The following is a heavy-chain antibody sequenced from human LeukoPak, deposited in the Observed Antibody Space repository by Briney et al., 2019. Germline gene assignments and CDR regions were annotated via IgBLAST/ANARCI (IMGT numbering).Heavy chain of an antibody. D-gene: IGHD3-22*01. CDR2: IYYSGSA. V-gene: IGHV4-59*08. Sequence: SETLSLTCTVSGGSISSYYWNWIRQPPGKGLEWIGYIYYSGSANYNPSLKSRVTISVDTSKNQFSLKLSSVTAADTAVYYCARLGDYYDSSGHYYFDYWGQGTLVTVSS. CDR3: ARLGDYYDSSGHYYFDY. CDR1: GGSISSYY. J-gene: IGHJ4*02.